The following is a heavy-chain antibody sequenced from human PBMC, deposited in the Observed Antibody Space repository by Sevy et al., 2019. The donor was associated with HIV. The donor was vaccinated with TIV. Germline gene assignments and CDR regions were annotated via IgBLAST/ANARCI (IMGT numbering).Heavy chain of an antibody. CDR3: AREYSSSETLHV. Sequence: SETLSLTCTLSGGSIHNSYWSWIRQSPGKGLEWIGYIHSSGSTNGNPSLKGRVTISVDTSKNQFSLNLKSVTAADSGIYYCAREYSSSETLHVWGQGTTVTVSS. D-gene: IGHD6-13*01. V-gene: IGHV4-59*01. J-gene: IGHJ6*02. CDR1: GGSIHNSY. CDR2: IHSSGST.